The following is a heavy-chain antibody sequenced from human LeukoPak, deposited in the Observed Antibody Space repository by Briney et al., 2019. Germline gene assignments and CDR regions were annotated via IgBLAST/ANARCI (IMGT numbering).Heavy chain of an antibody. J-gene: IGHJ4*02. V-gene: IGHV4-4*07. CDR1: GGSFSTYY. CDR2: IYTSGTT. D-gene: IGHD5-12*01. CDR3: ARAPDIVATISED. Sequence: SETLSLTCTVSGGSFSTYYWSWIRQPAGKGLEWIGHIYTSGTTNYNPSLKSRVTMSVDTSKNQFSLKLSSVTAADTAVYYCARAPDIVATISEDWGQGTLVTVSS.